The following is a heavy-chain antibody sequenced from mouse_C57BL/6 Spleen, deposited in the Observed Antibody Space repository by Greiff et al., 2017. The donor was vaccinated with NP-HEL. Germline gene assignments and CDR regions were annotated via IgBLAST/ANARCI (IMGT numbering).Heavy chain of an antibody. CDR1: GFNIKDDY. J-gene: IGHJ2*01. CDR3: ARGGYFDY. V-gene: IGHV14-4*01. Sequence: EVQLVESGAELVRPGASVKLSCTASGFNIKDDYMHWVKQRPEQGLEWIGWIDPENGDTEYASKFQGKATITADTSSNTAYMQLSSLTSEDSAVYYCARGGYFDYWGQGTTLTVSS. CDR2: IDPENGDT.